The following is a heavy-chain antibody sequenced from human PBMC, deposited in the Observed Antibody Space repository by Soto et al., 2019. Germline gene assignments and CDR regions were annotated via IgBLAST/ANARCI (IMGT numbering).Heavy chain of an antibody. CDR2: ISSSGSTI. D-gene: IGHD5-18*01. J-gene: IGHJ4*02. V-gene: IGHV3-48*04. CDR3: AREDTAMAHFDY. CDR1: GFTFSSYS. Sequence: GSLRLSCAASGFTFSSYSMNWVRQAPGKGLEWVSYISSSGSTIYYADSVKGRFTISRDNAKNSLYLQMNSLRAEDTAVYYCAREDTAMAHFDYWGQGTLVTVSS.